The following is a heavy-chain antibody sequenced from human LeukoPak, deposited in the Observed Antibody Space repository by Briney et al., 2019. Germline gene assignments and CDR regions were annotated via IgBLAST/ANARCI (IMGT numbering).Heavy chain of an antibody. Sequence: RASVKVSCKAFGYTFTGYYMHWVRQAPGQGLEWMGRINPNSGGTNYAQKFQGRVTMTRDTSISTAYMELSRLRSDDTAVYYCAILGGFYGSGSYLDDYWGQGTLVTVSS. CDR1: GYTFTGYY. D-gene: IGHD3-10*01. V-gene: IGHV1-2*06. J-gene: IGHJ4*02. CDR3: AILGGFYGSGSYLDDY. CDR2: INPNSGGT.